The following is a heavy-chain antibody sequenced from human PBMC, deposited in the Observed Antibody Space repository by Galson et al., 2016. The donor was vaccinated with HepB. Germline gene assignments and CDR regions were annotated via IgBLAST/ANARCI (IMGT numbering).Heavy chain of an antibody. D-gene: IGHD5-24*01. CDR2: ISYDGKGE. J-gene: IGHJ4*02. Sequence: SLRLSCAAFGSTFSTYGMHWVRQAPGKGLEWVALISYDGKGESYADSVRGRVTISRDNSKNTLYLQMHSLRGEDTAVYYCAKGRWDFDSWGQGTLVTVSS. CDR3: AKGRWDFDS. CDR1: GSTFSTYG. V-gene: IGHV3-30*18.